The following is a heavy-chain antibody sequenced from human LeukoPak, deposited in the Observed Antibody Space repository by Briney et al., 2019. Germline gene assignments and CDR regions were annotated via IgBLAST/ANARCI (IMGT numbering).Heavy chain of an antibody. Sequence: SETLSLTCTVSGGSISSYYWSWIRQPAGKGLEWIGRIYTSGSTNYNPSLKSRVTMSVDTSKNQFSLKLSSVTAADTAVYYCAGGPAAAGTPDYWGQGTLVTVSS. CDR2: IYTSGST. J-gene: IGHJ4*02. CDR1: GGSISSYY. CDR3: AGGPAAAGTPDY. D-gene: IGHD6-13*01. V-gene: IGHV4-4*07.